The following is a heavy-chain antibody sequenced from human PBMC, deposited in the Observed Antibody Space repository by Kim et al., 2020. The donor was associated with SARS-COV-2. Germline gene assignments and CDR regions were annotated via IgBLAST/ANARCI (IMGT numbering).Heavy chain of an antibody. J-gene: IGHJ6*03. V-gene: IGHV4-34*01. CDR2: INHSGST. D-gene: IGHD2-2*01. CDR1: GGSFSGYY. CDR3: ARAAIVVVPGALGLSLYYYYYMDV. Sequence: SETLSLTCAVYGGSFSGYYWSWIRQPPGKGLEWIGEINHSGSTNYNPSLKSRVTISVDTSKNQFSLKMSSVTAADTAVYYCARAAIVVVPGALGLSLYYYYYMDVWGKGTTVTVSS.